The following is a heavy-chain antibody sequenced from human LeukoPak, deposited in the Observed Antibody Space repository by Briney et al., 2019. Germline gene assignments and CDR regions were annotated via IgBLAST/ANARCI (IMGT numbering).Heavy chain of an antibody. CDR1: GFTFSDYE. CDR3: ARGALHVFDY. J-gene: IGHJ4*02. V-gene: IGHV3-48*03. CDR2: ISTSGSTT. D-gene: IGHD3-10*02. Sequence: GGSLRLSCAASGFTFSDYEINWVRQAPGKGLEWVSCISTSGSTTYYADSVKGRFTISRANAKNSLSLQMHTLTAEDTAVYYCARGALHVFDYWGQGTPVTVSS.